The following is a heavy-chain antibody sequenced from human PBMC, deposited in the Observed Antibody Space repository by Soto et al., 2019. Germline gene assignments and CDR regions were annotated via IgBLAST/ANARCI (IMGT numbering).Heavy chain of an antibody. CDR1: GFTFSNYW. CDR2: INSDGIST. V-gene: IGHV3-74*01. J-gene: IGHJ4*02. D-gene: IGHD1-26*01. Sequence: EVQLVESGGGLVQPGGSLRLSCAASGFTFSNYWMHWARQAPGKGLVWVSRINSDGISTSYSDSVKGRFTISRDNGKNTLYLQMNSLRAEDTAVYYCARIGSYPHFDYWGQGTLVTVSS. CDR3: ARIGSYPHFDY.